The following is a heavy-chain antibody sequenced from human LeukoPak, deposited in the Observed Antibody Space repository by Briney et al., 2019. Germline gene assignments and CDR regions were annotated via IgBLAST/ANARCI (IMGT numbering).Heavy chain of an antibody. CDR3: ARDGGGTSADYYFDY. Sequence: TGRSLRLACAASRFTFTSYAMHWVRQAPGKGLEWVAVQSYDGRDKHYADSVKGRFTISRDNSKSTLYLQMNSLRAEDTAVYYCARDGGGTSADYYFDYWGQGTLVTVSS. J-gene: IGHJ4*02. CDR1: RFTFTSYA. CDR2: QSYDGRDK. V-gene: IGHV3-30*04. D-gene: IGHD2-2*01.